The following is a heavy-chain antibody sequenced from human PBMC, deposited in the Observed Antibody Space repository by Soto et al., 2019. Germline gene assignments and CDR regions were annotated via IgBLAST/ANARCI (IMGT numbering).Heavy chain of an antibody. V-gene: IGHV3-23*01. CDR1: GFTFSSYA. Sequence: GGSLRLSCAASGFTFSSYAMSWVHQAPGKGLEWVSAISGSGGSTYYADSVKGRFTISRDNSKNTLYMQMNSLRAEDTAVYYCAKATTYYYDSSLDYWGQGTLVTVSS. CDR2: ISGSGGST. CDR3: AKATTYYYDSSLDY. J-gene: IGHJ4*02. D-gene: IGHD3-22*01.